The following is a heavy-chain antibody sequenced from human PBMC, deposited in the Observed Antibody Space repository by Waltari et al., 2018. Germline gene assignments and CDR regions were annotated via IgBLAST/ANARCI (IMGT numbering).Heavy chain of an antibody. Sequence: QISLKECGPTLVKPTQTVTQTCKFAGCSLSTSGVGVGWIGKPRGKALEALAPVVWNDDNRYCPSLKSLLTITKDTSKNQVVLTLTNTDPLDTATYYCAHMGAYVLRFLASQAYCSYLDVWGKGTTVTISS. V-gene: IGHV2-5*01. J-gene: IGHJ6*03. CDR3: AHMGAYVLRFLASQAYCSYLDV. D-gene: IGHD3-3*01. CDR2: VVWNDDN. CDR1: GCSLSTSGVG.